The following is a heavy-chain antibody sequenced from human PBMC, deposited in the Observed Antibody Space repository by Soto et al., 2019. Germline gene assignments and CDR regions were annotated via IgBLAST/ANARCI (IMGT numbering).Heavy chain of an antibody. D-gene: IGHD1-26*01. CDR1: GFTFGAYT. CDR2: ISYDGNSE. J-gene: IGHJ3*01. Sequence: QMQLVESGGGVVQPGRSLRLSCAASGFTFGAYTMHWVRQAPGNGLEWVAVISYDGNSERYTDPVKGRFTVSRDNSKSTMYLQMTTLRAEDTGVYYSARDGYSGRSAGFEDWGQGTMVPVSS. V-gene: IGHV3-30*14. CDR3: ARDGYSGRSAGFED.